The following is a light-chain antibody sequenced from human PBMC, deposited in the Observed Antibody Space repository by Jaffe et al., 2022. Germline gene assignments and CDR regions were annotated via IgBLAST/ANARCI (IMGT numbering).Light chain of an antibody. CDR3: GTWDNSLSVV. Sequence: QSVLTQPPSVSAAPGQKVTISCSASSSNIGNNYIFWYQQLPGTAPKLLIYENYKRPSGIPDRFSGSKSGTSATLDITGLQTGDEADYYCGTWDNSLSVVFGGGTKLTVL. V-gene: IGLV1-51*02. J-gene: IGLJ2*01. CDR2: ENY. CDR1: SSNIGNNY.